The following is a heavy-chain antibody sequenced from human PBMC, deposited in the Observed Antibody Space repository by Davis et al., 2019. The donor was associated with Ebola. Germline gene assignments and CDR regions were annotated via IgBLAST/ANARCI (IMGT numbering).Heavy chain of an antibody. D-gene: IGHD3-3*01. J-gene: IGHJ2*01. V-gene: IGHV4-34*01. CDR3: ARSPITISGVLVPLYWFFDL. Sequence: SETLSLTCAVYGGSFSGYYWSWIRQPPGKGLEWIGEINHSGSNNYNPSLKSRVTISQDTSKTHFSLKLSSVTAADTAVYFCARSPITISGVLVPLYWFFDLWGRGTLVTVSS. CDR1: GGSFSGYY. CDR2: INHSGSN.